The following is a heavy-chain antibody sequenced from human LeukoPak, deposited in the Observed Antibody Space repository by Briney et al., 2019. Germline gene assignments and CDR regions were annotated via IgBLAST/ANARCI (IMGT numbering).Heavy chain of an antibody. CDR2: ISYDGTNK. CDR3: ANGIAAAGTYD. CDR1: GFTFSNYA. Sequence: GGSLRLSCAASGFTFSNYAIHWVRQAPGKGLEWVSVISYDGTNKYYADSVKGRFTISRDNSKNTLYLQMNSLRAEDTAVYYCANGIAAAGTYDWGQGTLVTVST. J-gene: IGHJ4*02. D-gene: IGHD6-13*01. V-gene: IGHV3-30*04.